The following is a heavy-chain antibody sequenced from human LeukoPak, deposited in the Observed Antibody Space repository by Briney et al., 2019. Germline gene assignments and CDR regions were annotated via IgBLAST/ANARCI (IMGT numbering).Heavy chain of an antibody. J-gene: IGHJ5*02. CDR2: ISSSSSYI. CDR1: GFTFSSYS. D-gene: IGHD7-27*01. CDR3: AKDGLSDWGNWFDP. Sequence: KAGGSLRLSCAASGFTFSSYSMNWVRQAPGKGLEWVSSISSSSSYIYYADSVKGRFTISRDNAKNSLYLQMNSLRAEDTAVYYCAKDGLSDWGNWFDPWGQGTLVTVSS. V-gene: IGHV3-21*01.